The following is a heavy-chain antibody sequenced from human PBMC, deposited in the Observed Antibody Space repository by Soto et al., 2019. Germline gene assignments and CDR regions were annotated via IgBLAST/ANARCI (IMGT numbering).Heavy chain of an antibody. V-gene: IGHV3-48*02. D-gene: IGHD6-6*01. J-gene: IGHJ6*02. CDR2: ISSSSSTI. CDR1: GFTFSSYS. Sequence: EVQLVESGGGLVQPGGSLRLSCAASGFTFSSYSMNWVRQAPGKGLEWVSYISSSSSTIYYADSVKGRFTISRDNAKNSRYLQMNSLRDEDTAVYYCASEYSSSFYYYGMDVWCQGTTVTVSS. CDR3: ASEYSSSFYYYGMDV.